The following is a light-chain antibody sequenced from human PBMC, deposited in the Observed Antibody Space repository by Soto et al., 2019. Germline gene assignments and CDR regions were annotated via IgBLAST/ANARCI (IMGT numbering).Light chain of an antibody. Sequence: IQMTQYPSTLSSSLGDRVIIIWGASQSISSWLAWYQQKQGKAPKLLIYKASSLESGVPSRFSGSGSGTEVTLTISSLKKDDGATYYCQQSNSYMWTFGQGTKVDNK. CDR2: KAS. J-gene: IGKJ1*01. CDR3: QQSNSYMWT. CDR1: QSISSW. V-gene: IGKV1-5*03.